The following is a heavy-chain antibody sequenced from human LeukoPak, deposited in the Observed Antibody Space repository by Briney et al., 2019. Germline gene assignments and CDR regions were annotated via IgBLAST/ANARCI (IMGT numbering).Heavy chain of an antibody. CDR1: GFTFSDYY. D-gene: IGHD3-22*01. Sequence: LRLSCAASGFTFSDYYMSWIRQPPGKGLEWIGYIYYSGNSNYNPSLKSRVTISVDTSKNQFSLKLSSVTAADTAVYYCAGLGASGNGYLSWFDPWGQGTLVTVSS. V-gene: IGHV4-59*01. CDR3: AGLGASGNGYLSWFDP. J-gene: IGHJ5*02. CDR2: IYYSGNS.